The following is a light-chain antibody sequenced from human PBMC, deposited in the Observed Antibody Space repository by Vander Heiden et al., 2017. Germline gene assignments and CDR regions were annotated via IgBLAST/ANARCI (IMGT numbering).Light chain of an antibody. V-gene: IGKV1-39*01. J-gene: IGKJ2*01. Sequence: QATTSLSASVGDRVTITCRASQSISSYLNWYQQKPGKAPKLLIYAASSLQSGVPSRFSGSGSGTDFTLTISSLQPEDFATYYCQQSYSTPCTFGQGTKLEIK. CDR1: QSISSY. CDR3: QQSYSTPCT. CDR2: AAS.